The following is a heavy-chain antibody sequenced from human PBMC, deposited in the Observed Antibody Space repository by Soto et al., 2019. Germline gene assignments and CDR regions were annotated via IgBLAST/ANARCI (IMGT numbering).Heavy chain of an antibody. CDR1: GASTTNYY. D-gene: IGHD6-13*01. Sequence: SETLSLTCTVSGASTTNYYWNWIRQPPGKGLEWIGDIYYSGSTNYSPSLKSRLTISVDTSKNQFSLKLSSVTAADTAVYYCAGGIAAAGFDYWGQGTLVTVSS. CDR2: IYYSGST. CDR3: AGGIAAAGFDY. J-gene: IGHJ4*02. V-gene: IGHV4-59*01.